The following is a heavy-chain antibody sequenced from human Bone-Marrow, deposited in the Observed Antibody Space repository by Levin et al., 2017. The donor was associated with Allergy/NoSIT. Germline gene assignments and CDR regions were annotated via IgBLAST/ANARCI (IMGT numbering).Heavy chain of an antibody. V-gene: IGHV1-46*01. CDR1: GYTFTSYY. Sequence: ASVKVSCKASGYTFTSYYMHWVRQAPGQGLEWMGIINPSGGGTTYAQKFQGRVSMTRDTSTSTVYMELSGLRSEDTAVYYCARDYGYSYGLMTPSLNWLDPWGQGTLVTVSS. J-gene: IGHJ5*02. CDR3: ARDYGYSYGLMTPSLNWLDP. D-gene: IGHD5-18*01. CDR2: INPSGGGT.